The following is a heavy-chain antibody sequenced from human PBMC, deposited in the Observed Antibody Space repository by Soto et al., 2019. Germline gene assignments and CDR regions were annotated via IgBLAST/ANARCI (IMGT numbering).Heavy chain of an antibody. CDR3: AKDLTRQLAYWLDP. V-gene: IGHV1-2*02. CDR2: INAHSGGT. J-gene: IGHJ5*02. CDR1: GFSFTGYY. Sequence: SVTVSRKASGFSFTGYYIHWLRPATGQGLEWMGWINAHSGGTEYAQKFQGRVTLTRDTSISTAYMTLSSLRSDDTAIYYCAKDLTRQLAYWLDPWGQGTQVTVPS. D-gene: IGHD6-6*01.